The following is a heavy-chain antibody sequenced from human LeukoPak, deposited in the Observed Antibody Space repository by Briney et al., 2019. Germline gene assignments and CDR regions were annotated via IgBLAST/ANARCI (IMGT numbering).Heavy chain of an antibody. Sequence: GGSLRLSCAASGFTFSSYGMHWVRPAPGKGLEWGAVISYDGSNKYYADSVKGRFTISRDNSKNTLYLQMNSLIAEDTAVYYCAKVGGITGTKGDYWGQGTLVTVSS. J-gene: IGHJ4*02. CDR3: AKVGGITGTKGDY. D-gene: IGHD1-20*01. CDR2: ISYDGSNK. V-gene: IGHV3-30*18. CDR1: GFTFSSYG.